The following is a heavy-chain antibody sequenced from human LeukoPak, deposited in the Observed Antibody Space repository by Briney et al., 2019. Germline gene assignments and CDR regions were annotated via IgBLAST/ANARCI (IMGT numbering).Heavy chain of an antibody. CDR1: DGSISGHY. CDR3: ARTSGSYLGAPYFDD. J-gene: IGHJ4*01. D-gene: IGHD1-26*01. V-gene: IGHV4-4*07. CDR2: IYASGTT. Sequence: SETLSLTCTVPDGSISGHYWSWIRQPAGKALDWIGRIYASGTTDYSPSLKSRVTMSVDTSRNQFSLKMSSVTAADTAVYYCARTSGSYLGAPYFDDWGHGVLVTVSS.